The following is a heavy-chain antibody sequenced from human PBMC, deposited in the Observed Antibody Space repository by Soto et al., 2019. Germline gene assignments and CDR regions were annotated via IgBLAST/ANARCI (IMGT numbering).Heavy chain of an antibody. Sequence: SETLSLTCTVSGGSISSDDYFWSWIRQPPGKGLEFIGYIYYSGSTYNNPSLQSRIIMTVDTSKNQFSLKLSSVTAADTAVYFCARGGPSSKWLDPWGQGIQVTVSS. CDR2: IYYSGST. V-gene: IGHV4-30-4*02. CDR1: GGSISSDDYF. CDR3: ARGGPSSKWLDP. J-gene: IGHJ5*02.